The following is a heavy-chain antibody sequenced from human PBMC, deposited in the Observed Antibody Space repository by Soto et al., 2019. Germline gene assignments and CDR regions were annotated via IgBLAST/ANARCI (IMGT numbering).Heavy chain of an antibody. V-gene: IGHV2-5*02. CDR1: GFSLSTSGVG. J-gene: IGHJ4*02. D-gene: IGHD1-1*01. CDR3: AHIPLSVLERRPVFDY. Sequence: GSGPTLVNPTQTLTLTCTFSGFSLSTSGVGVGWIRQPPGKALEWLALIYWDDDKRYSPSLKSRLTITKDTSKNQVVLTMTNMDPVDTATYYCAHIPLSVLERRPVFDYWGQGTLVTVSS. CDR2: IYWDDDK.